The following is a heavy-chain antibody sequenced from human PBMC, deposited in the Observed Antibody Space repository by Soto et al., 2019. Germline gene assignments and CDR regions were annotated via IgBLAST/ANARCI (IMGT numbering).Heavy chain of an antibody. Sequence: QVQLQESGPGLVKASETLSLTCTVSGDSIRSSGHYWGWIRQPPGKGLAWIASIHYSESRFYNPSLKSRAFISVDTSRNQFSVKLTAVTATDTAMYYCARQVDVVGTKYFDSWGQGTLVTVSS. CDR3: ARQVDVVGTKYFDS. CDR1: GDSIRSSGHY. J-gene: IGHJ4*02. V-gene: IGHV4-39*01. CDR2: IHYSESR. D-gene: IGHD5-12*01.